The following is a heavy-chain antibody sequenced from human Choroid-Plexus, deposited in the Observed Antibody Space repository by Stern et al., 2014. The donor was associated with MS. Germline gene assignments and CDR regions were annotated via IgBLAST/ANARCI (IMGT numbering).Heavy chain of an antibody. Sequence: VQLEESGGGVVKPGRPLRLSCVASGFTFGSCAMHWVRQAPGKGLEWVGGVSYDGSNNYYADSVKGRFTISRDNSQNTLYMQMSSLRPEDTAVYYCAKDRQYLTYFFDHWGQGSLVTVSS. CDR3: AKDRQYLTYFFDH. CDR2: VSYDGSNN. J-gene: IGHJ5*02. V-gene: IGHV3-30*18. D-gene: IGHD2/OR15-2a*01. CDR1: GFTFGSCA.